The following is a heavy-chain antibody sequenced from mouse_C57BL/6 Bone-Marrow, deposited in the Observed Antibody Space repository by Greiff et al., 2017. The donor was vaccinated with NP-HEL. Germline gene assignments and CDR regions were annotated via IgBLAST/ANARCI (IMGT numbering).Heavy chain of an antibody. CDR2: IDPENGDT. J-gene: IGHJ2*01. CDR1: GFNFKDDY. V-gene: IGHV14-4*01. CDR3: TTMINRY. D-gene: IGHD2-4*01. Sequence: VQLQQSGAELVRPGASVKLSCTASGFNFKDDYMHWVKQRPEQGLEWIGWIDPENGDTEYASKFQGKATITADTSSNTAYLQLSSLTSEDTAVYYGTTMINRYWGQGTTLTVSS.